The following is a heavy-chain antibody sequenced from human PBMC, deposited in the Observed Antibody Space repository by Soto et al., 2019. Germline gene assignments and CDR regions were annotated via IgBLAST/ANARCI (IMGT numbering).Heavy chain of an antibody. D-gene: IGHD2-2*01. CDR2: ISAYNGNT. CDR3: ARESDCSSTSCYPATPRNYYYYGMDV. V-gene: IGHV1-18*01. J-gene: IGHJ6*02. Sequence: GAPVKVSCEASGYSFTSYGISWGREDPGQGLEGMGWISAYNGNTNYAQKLQGRVTMTTDTSTSTAYMELRSLRSDDTAVYYCARESDCSSTSCYPATPRNYYYYGMDVWGQGTTVTVSS. CDR1: GYSFTSYG.